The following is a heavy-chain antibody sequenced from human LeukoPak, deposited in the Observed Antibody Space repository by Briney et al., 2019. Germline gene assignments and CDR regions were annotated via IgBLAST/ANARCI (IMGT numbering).Heavy chain of an antibody. V-gene: IGHV4-34*01. J-gene: IGHJ5*02. D-gene: IGHD3-3*01. Sequence: SETLSLTCAVYGGSFSGYYWSWIRQPPGKGLEWIGEINHSGSTNYNPSLKSRVTISVDTSKNQFSLKLSSVTAADTAVYYCARERGRPIFGVVKHWFDPWGQGTRVIVSS. CDR3: ARERGRPIFGVVKHWFDP. CDR2: INHSGST. CDR1: GGSFSGYY.